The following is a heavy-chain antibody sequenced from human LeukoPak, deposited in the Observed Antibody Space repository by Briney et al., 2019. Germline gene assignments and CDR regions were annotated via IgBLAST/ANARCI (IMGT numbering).Heavy chain of an antibody. V-gene: IGHV4-31*03. CDR3: ARVIAFAYSSGQVDY. J-gene: IGHJ4*02. Sequence: SETLSFTCTVSGGSISSGGYYWSWIRQHPGKGLEWIGYIYYSESTYYNPSLKSRVTISVDTSKNQFSLKLSSVTAADTAVYYCARVIAFAYSSGQVDYWGQGTLVTVSS. CDR2: IYYSEST. D-gene: IGHD6-19*01. CDR1: GGSISSGGYY.